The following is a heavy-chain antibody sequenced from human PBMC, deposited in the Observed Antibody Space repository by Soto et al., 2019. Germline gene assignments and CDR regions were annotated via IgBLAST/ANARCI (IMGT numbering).Heavy chain of an antibody. V-gene: IGHV3-7*03. CDR3: ARAPYSNAWYRFDL. CDR2: IKHDGSVQ. CDR1: GFTFSGYW. Sequence: HPVGSLRLSCEASGFTFSGYWMSWVRQAPGKGLEWVADIKHDGSVQYYVDSVKGRFTISRDNAKKLLYLQMNGLRAEDTALYYGARAPYSNAWYRFDLWGQGTLVTVSS. J-gene: IGHJ4*02. D-gene: IGHD4-4*01.